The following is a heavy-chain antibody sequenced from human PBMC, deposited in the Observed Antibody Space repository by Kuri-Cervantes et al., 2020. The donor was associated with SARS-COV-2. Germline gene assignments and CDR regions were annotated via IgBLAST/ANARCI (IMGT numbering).Heavy chain of an antibody. J-gene: IGHJ4*02. CDR2: IRSKAYGGTT. CDR3: TRERSPLDY. D-gene: IGHD1-26*01. Sequence: GGSLRLSCTVSGFTFGDYAMSWVRQAPGKGLEWVGFIRSKAYGGTTEYAASVKGRFTISRDDSKSIAYLQMNSLKTEDTAVYYCTRERSPLDYWGQGTLVTVSS. CDR1: GFTFGDYA. V-gene: IGHV3-49*04.